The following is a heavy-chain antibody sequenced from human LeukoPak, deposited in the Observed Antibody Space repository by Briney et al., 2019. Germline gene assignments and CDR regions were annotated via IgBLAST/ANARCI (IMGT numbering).Heavy chain of an antibody. Sequence: HPGGSLRLSCAASRFTFSSYWMSWVRQAPGKGLEWVANIKQDGSEKYYVDSVKGRFTISRDNAKSSLYLHVNSLRAEDTAVYYCARDLNYYYGMDVWGQGTLVTVSS. CDR3: ARDLNYYYGMDV. V-gene: IGHV3-7*01. CDR1: RFTFSSYW. CDR2: IKQDGSEK. J-gene: IGHJ6*02.